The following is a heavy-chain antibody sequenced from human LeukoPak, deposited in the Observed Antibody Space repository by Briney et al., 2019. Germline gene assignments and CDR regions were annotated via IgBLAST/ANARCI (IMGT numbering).Heavy chain of an antibody. J-gene: IGHJ4*02. CDR2: IYASGST. D-gene: IGHD6-13*01. CDR3: ARRRGSCDY. CDR1: GGSISSYY. Sequence: SETLSLTCTVSGGSISSYYWSWIRQPPGKGLEWIGYIYASGSTNYNPSLKSRVTISIDTSKNQFSLSLSSVTAADTAVYYCARRRGSCDYWGQGTLVTVSS. V-gene: IGHV4-4*09.